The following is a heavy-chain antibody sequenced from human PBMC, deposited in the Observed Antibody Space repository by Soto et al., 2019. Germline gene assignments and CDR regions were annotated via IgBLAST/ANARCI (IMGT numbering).Heavy chain of an antibody. Sequence: ASVKVSCKASGYTFTSYSMHWVRQAPGQRLEWMGWINAGNGNTKYSQKFQGRVTITRDTSASTAYMELSSLRSEDTAVYYCARSIVVVTAADYWGQGTLVSVSS. V-gene: IGHV1-3*01. D-gene: IGHD2-21*02. CDR1: GYTFTSYS. CDR2: INAGNGNT. CDR3: ARSIVVVTAADY. J-gene: IGHJ4*02.